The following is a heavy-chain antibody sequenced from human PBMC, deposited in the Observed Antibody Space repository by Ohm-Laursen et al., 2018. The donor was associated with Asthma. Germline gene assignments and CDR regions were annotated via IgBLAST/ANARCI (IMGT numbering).Heavy chain of an antibody. D-gene: IGHD2-15*01. CDR3: AREGYCSGGSCYSYYYYGMDV. V-gene: IGHV1-2*04. CDR1: GYTFTGYC. J-gene: IGHJ6*02. CDR2: INPNSGGT. Sequence: ASVKVSCKASGYTFTGYCMHWVRQAPGQGLEWMGWINPNSGGTNYAQKFQGWVTMTRDTSISTAYMELSRLRSDDTAVYYCAREGYCSGGSCYSYYYYGMDVWGQGTTVTVSS.